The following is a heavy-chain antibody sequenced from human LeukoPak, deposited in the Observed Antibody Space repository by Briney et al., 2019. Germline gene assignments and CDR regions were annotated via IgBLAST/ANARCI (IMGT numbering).Heavy chain of an antibody. J-gene: IGHJ4*02. CDR1: GYSISSAYY. D-gene: IGHD6-6*01. V-gene: IGHV4-4*07. CDR3: ARGSSSHVSFDY. CDR2: IYASGST. Sequence: SETLSLTCTVSGYSISSAYYWSWIRQPAGKGLEWIGRIYASGSTHYNPSLKSRVTISVDTSKNQFSLKLSSVTAADTAVYYCARGSSSHVSFDYWGQGTLVTVSS.